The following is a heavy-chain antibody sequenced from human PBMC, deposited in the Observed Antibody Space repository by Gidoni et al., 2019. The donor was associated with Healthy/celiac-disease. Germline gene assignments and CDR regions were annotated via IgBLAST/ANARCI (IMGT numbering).Heavy chain of an antibody. Sequence: EVQLVETGGGLIQPGGSLRLSCAASGFTVSSNYMSWVRQAPGKGREWVSVIYSGGSTYYADSVKGRFTISRDNSKNTLYLQMNSLRAEDTAVYYCARARGPHYYDSSGYDQREARGTRGRDYYGMDVWGQGTTVTVSS. D-gene: IGHD3-22*01. CDR3: ARARGPHYYDSSGYDQREARGTRGRDYYGMDV. CDR1: GFTVSSNY. J-gene: IGHJ6*02. V-gene: IGHV3-53*02. CDR2: IYSGGST.